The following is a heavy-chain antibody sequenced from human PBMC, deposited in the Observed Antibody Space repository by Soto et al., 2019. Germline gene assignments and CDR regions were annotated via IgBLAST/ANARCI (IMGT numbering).Heavy chain of an antibody. D-gene: IGHD3-10*01. J-gene: IGHJ4*02. CDR2: INPNSGNI. Sequence: WASVKVSCKASGDTFTTYDINWVRQATGHGLEWMGWINPNSGNIGYAQRFQGRVTMTRDTAIRTAYMEVSSLISDDTAVYYCARGRASGSYYLLDYWGQGTLVTVSS. V-gene: IGHV1-8*01. CDR3: ARGRASGSYYLLDY. CDR1: GDTFTTYD.